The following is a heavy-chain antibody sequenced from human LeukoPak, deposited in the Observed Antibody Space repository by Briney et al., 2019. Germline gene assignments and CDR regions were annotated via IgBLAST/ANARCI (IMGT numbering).Heavy chain of an antibody. J-gene: IGHJ4*02. CDR3: ARGIKVDTFYYFDY. CDR2: ISSNGGST. V-gene: IGHV3-64*01. Sequence: QTGGSLRPSCAASGFTFSSYAMHWVRQAPGKGLEYVSAISSNGGSTYYANSVKGRFTISRDNSKNTLYLQMGSLRAEDMAVYYCARGIKVDTFYYFDYWGQGTLVTVSS. CDR1: GFTFSSYA. D-gene: IGHD5-18*01.